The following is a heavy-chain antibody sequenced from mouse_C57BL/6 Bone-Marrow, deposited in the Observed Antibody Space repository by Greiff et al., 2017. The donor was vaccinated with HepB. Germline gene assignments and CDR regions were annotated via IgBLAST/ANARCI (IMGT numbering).Heavy chain of an antibody. D-gene: IGHD2-4*01. V-gene: IGHV1-19*01. CDR1: GYTFTDYY. J-gene: IGHJ2*01. CDR3: ARWGGYYDYDNY. CDR2: INPYNGGT. Sequence: VQLQQSGPVLVKPGASVKMSCKASGYTFTDYYMNWVKQSHGKSLEWIGVINPYNGGTSYNQKFKGKATLTVYKSSSTAYMELNSLTSEDSAVYYCARWGGYYDYDNYWGQGTTLTVSS.